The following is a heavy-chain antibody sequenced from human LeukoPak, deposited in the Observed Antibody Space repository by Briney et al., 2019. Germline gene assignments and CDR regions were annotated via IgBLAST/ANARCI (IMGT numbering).Heavy chain of an antibody. CDR3: AGKSLYYYGLDV. CDR2: ISSNENTI. V-gene: IGHV3-11*01. Sequence: GGSLRLSCAASGFTFSDYYMSWIRQSPGKGLEWVSYISSNENTIYYADSVKGRFTISRDNAKNSLYLQMNSLRAEDTAVYYCAGKSLYYYGLDVWGQGTTVTVSS. J-gene: IGHJ6*02. CDR1: GFTFSDYY.